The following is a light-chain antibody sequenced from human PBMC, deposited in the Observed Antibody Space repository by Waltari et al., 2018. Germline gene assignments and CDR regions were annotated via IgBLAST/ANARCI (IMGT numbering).Light chain of an antibody. CDR2: GKN. V-gene: IGLV3-19*01. Sequence: SSELTQDPAVSVALGQTVRITCQGDSLRSYYASWYQPKPGQAPVHLIYGKNNRPSRVPDRFSGSNSGGTDVWTITGAQAEDEADYYCNCRDSSGNLVVFGGGTKLTVL. J-gene: IGLJ2*01. CDR3: NCRDSSGNLVV. CDR1: SLRSYY.